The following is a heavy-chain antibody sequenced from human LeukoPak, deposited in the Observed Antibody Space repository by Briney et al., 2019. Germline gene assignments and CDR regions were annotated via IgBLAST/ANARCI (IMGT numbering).Heavy chain of an antibody. CDR3: ARDTDYAFDF. J-gene: IGHJ3*01. V-gene: IGHV3-48*04. CDR1: GFTFTDYS. D-gene: IGHD4-11*01. CDR2: YGGRSTTV. Sequence: GSLRLSCAASGFTFTDYSMNWVRQASGRGLEWLAYYGGRSTTVTHSDSVRGRFTISRDNAMNSLYLQMNSLRAEDTAVYFCARDTDYAFDFWGQGTMVTVSS.